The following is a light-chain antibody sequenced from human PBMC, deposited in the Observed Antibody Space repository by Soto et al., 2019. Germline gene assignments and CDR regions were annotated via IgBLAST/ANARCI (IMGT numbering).Light chain of an antibody. CDR3: QPYATLLTFYA. CDR2: TNS. V-gene: IGLV1-40*01. Sequence: QSVLTQPPSVSGAPGQRVTISCTGSSSNIGANYDVHWYQHLPGTAPKLLIYTNSNRPSGVPDRFSGSKSGTSASLAITGLQAEDVFVYCCQPYATLLTFYALGTAT. CDR1: SSNIGANYD. J-gene: IGLJ1*01.